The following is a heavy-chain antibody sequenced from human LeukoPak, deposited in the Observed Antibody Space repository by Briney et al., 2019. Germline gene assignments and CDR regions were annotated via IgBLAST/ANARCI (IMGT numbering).Heavy chain of an antibody. CDR3: ARAPKVGATLIDH. J-gene: IGHJ4*02. D-gene: IGHD1-26*01. CDR1: GGSISSGGYY. Sequence: PSQTLSLTCTVSGGSISSGGYYWSWIRQHPGKGLEWIGYIYYSGSTYYNPSLKSRVTISVDTSKNQFSLKLSSVTAADTAVYYCARAPKVGATLIDHWGQGTLVTVSS. V-gene: IGHV4-31*03. CDR2: IYYSGST.